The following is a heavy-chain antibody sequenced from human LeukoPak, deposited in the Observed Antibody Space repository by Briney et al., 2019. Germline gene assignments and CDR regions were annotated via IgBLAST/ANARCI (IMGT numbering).Heavy chain of an antibody. J-gene: IGHJ4*02. D-gene: IGHD1/OR15-1a*01. CDR3: ARGEHSVDS. CDR2: IYSSGYT. V-gene: IGHV4-4*07. CDR1: GGAIRSHY. Sequence: SETLSLTCTVSGGAIRSHYWNWIRQPAGKGLEWIGRIYSSGYTNDNPSLKSRITMSVDMSKNQFSLRLNSVTAADTAVYYCARGEHSVDSWGQGMLVTVST.